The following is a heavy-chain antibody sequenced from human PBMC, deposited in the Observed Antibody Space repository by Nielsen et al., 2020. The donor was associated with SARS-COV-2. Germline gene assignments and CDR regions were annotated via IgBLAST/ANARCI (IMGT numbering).Heavy chain of an antibody. J-gene: IGHJ3*01. CDR3: AHTVGFAIVANIWGDIAFDG. Sequence: SGPTLVKPTQTLTLTCSFSGFSLRDSGVGVGWIRQPPGKALEWLALIYWDDDKRYNPSLNNRLTLTKDTSKNQVVLTVTDMDPVDTARYYCAHTVGFAIVANIWGDIAFDGWGQGTMVTVSS. CDR2: IYWDDDK. CDR1: GFSLRDSGVG. V-gene: IGHV2-5*02. D-gene: IGHD5-12*01.